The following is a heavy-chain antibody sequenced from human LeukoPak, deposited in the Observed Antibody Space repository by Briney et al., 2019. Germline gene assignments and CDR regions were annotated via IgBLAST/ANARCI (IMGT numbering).Heavy chain of an antibody. D-gene: IGHD6-19*01. CDR2: ISYDGSNK. CDR3: AKDSSGWYNYFDY. J-gene: IGHJ4*02. Sequence: PGGSVRLSCAASGFTFSSYAMHWVRQAPGKGLEWVAVISYDGSNKYYADSVKGRFTISRDNSKNTLYLQMNSLRAEDTAVYYCAKDSSGWYNYFDYWGQGTLVTVSS. CDR1: GFTFSSYA. V-gene: IGHV3-30*04.